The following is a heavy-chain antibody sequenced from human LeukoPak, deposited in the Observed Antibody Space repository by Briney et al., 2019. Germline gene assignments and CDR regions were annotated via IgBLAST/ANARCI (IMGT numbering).Heavy chain of an antibody. CDR1: GFTFSSYS. CDR2: ISSSSSYI. J-gene: IGHJ4*02. V-gene: IGHV3-21*01. Sequence: PGGSLRLSCAASGFTFSSYSMNWVRQAPGKGLEWVSSISSSSSYIYYADSVKGRFTISRDNAKNSLYLQMNSLRAEDTAVYYCARESVFGESSDYWGQGTLVTVSS. CDR3: ARESVFGESSDY. D-gene: IGHD3-10*01.